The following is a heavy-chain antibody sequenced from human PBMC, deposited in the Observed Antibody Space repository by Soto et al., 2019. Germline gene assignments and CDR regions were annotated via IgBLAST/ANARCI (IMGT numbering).Heavy chain of an antibody. CDR1: GGTFSSYA. CDR3: ARDLGMVRGVIPLLGWFDP. CDR2: IIPIFDTA. J-gene: IGHJ5*02. V-gene: IGHV1-69*01. Sequence: QVQLVQSGAEVKRPGSSVKVSCKTSGGTFSSYAISWVRQAPGQGLEWMGGIIPIFDTANYAQKFQGRVTITADESTGTAYMELSSLRSEDTAVYYCARDLGMVRGVIPLLGWFDPWGQGTLVTVSS. D-gene: IGHD3-10*01.